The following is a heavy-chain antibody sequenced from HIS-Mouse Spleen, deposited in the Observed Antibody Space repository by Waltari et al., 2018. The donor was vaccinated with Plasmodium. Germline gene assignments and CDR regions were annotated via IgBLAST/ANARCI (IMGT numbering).Heavy chain of an antibody. CDR1: GFTVSSNY. CDR2: IYSGGSK. J-gene: IGHJ4*02. D-gene: IGHD1-26*01. CDR3: ATPRVGGSYFDY. V-gene: IGHV3-66*01. Sequence: EVQLVESGGGLVQPGGSLRLSCAASGFTVSSNYMSWVRQAPGKGLEWVSVIYSGGSKNSADSVEGRFTISRDNSKNTLYLQMNSLGAEDTAVYYCATPRVGGSYFDYWGQGTLVTVSS.